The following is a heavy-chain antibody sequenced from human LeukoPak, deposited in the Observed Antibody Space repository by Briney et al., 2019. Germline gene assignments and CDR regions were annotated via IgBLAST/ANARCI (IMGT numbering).Heavy chain of an antibody. V-gene: IGHV4-59*01. CDR3: ARAGRCSGGSCQFDF. CDR1: VGTLSSYY. J-gene: IGHJ4*01. D-gene: IGHD2-15*01. Sequence: PSETLSPTCTVSVGTLSSYYWSWIRQPPGKGLEWIGYIYYRGRTNYNPSLKSRGTISVATSMNPYSLKLSSLTTADTAVYYCARAGRCSGGSCQFDFWGQGTLVTVSS. CDR2: IYYRGRT.